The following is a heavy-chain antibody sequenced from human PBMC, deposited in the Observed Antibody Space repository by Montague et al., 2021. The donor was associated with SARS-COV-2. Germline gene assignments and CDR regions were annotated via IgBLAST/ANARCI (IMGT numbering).Heavy chain of an antibody. Sequence: CAISGDSVSSNSVSWNWIRQSPSRGLEWLGRTYYRSKWSNEYALSVKSRITIPPDTSKNQLSLKLSSVTAADTAVYYCAADYGERDWFDPWGQGTLVTVSS. D-gene: IGHD4-17*01. J-gene: IGHJ5*02. V-gene: IGHV6-1*01. CDR2: TYYRSKWSN. CDR1: GDSVSSNSVS. CDR3: AADYGERDWFDP.